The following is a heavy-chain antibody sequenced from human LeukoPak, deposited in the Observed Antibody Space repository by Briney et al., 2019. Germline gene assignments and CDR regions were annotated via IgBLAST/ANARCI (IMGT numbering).Heavy chain of an antibody. CDR2: IKGKPDGGTT. Sequence: GGSLRLSCAASGFRFSGKWMHWVRQTPGKGLEWVGRIKGKPDGGTTDYAAPVKGRFTVSRDDSKNTLYLQMYSLKTEDTAVYYCATEGDRFDFWGQGTLVTVSS. J-gene: IGHJ5*01. CDR1: GFRFSGKW. V-gene: IGHV3-15*01. D-gene: IGHD3-16*01. CDR3: ATEGDRFDF.